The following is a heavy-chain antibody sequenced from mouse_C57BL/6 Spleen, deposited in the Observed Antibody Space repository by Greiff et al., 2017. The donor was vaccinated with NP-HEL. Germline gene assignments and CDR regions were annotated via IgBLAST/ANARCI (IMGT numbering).Heavy chain of an antibody. CDR1: GYTFTSYW. CDR3: ARRYYGSSYGGYFDV. CDR2: IHPNSGST. D-gene: IGHD1-1*01. V-gene: IGHV1-64*01. Sequence: VQLQQPGAELVKPGASVKLSCKASGYTFTSYWLHWVQQRPGQGLEWIGMIHPNSGSTNYNEKFKSKATLTVATSSSTAYMQLSSLTSEDSAVYYCARRYYGSSYGGYFDVWGTGTTVTVSS. J-gene: IGHJ1*03.